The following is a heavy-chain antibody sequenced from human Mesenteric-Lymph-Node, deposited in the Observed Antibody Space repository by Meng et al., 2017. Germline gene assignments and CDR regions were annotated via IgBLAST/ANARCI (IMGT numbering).Heavy chain of an antibody. Sequence: GESLKISCAASGFTFSASWMTWVRQAPGKGLEWVAYIKPDGSEKHYVDSVKGRFTISRDNAKNSLYLQMNSLRAEDTAVYYCARAGYSGYDSDYWGQGTLVTVSS. D-gene: IGHD5-12*01. CDR1: GFTFSASW. CDR2: IKPDGSEK. J-gene: IGHJ4*02. CDR3: ARAGYSGYDSDY. V-gene: IGHV3-7*01.